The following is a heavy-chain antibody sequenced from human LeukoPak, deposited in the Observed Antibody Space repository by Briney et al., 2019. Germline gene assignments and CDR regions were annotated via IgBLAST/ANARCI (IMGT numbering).Heavy chain of an antibody. J-gene: IGHJ3*02. D-gene: IGHD3-22*01. V-gene: IGHV4-59*08. Sequence: SETLSLTCTVSGGSISSYFWSWIRQPPGKALEWIGYIFYSGSSNYNPSLKSRVTISVDTSKNQFSLKLSSMTAADTAVYYCARHRDSSALEAFDIWGQGTLVTVSS. CDR2: IFYSGSS. CDR1: GGSISSYF. CDR3: ARHRDSSALEAFDI.